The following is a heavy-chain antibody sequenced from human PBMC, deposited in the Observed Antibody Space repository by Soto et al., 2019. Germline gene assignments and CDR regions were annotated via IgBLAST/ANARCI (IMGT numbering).Heavy chain of an antibody. Sequence: GGSLRLSCAASGFTFSSYAMSWVRQAPGKGLEWVSAISGSGGSTYYADSVKGRFTISRDNSKNTLYLQMNSLRAEDTAVYYCEKDPRSVAAAGTSVYWGQGTLVTVSS. D-gene: IGHD6-13*01. V-gene: IGHV3-23*01. CDR2: ISGSGGST. CDR1: GFTFSSYA. J-gene: IGHJ4*02. CDR3: EKDPRSVAAAGTSVY.